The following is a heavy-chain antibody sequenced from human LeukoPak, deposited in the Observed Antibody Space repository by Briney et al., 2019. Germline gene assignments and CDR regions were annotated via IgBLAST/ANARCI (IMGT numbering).Heavy chain of an antibody. V-gene: IGHV3-49*03. CDR3: AKDRVIVGATSFDY. D-gene: IGHD1-26*01. CDR1: GFTFGENA. CDR2: IRSKTYGGTI. J-gene: IGHJ4*02. Sequence: GGSLRLSCSASGFTFGENAMSWFRQAPGQGLEWVGFIRSKTYGGTIQYAASVKGRFTISRDNSKNTLYLQMNSLRAEDTAVYYCAKDRVIVGATSFDYWGQGTLVTVSS.